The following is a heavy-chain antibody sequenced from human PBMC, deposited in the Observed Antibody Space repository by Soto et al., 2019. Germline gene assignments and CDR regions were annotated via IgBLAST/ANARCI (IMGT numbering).Heavy chain of an antibody. CDR3: ARHLGYDSSGYYRNWFDP. D-gene: IGHD3-22*01. V-gene: IGHV4-39*01. Sequence: ETLSLTCAVSGGSISSGGYYWSWLRQPPGKGLEWIGEINHSGSTNYNPSLKSRVTISVDTSKNQFSLKLSSVTAADTAVYYCARHLGYDSSGYYRNWFDPWGQGTLVTVSS. J-gene: IGHJ5*02. CDR1: GGSISSGGYY. CDR2: INHSGST.